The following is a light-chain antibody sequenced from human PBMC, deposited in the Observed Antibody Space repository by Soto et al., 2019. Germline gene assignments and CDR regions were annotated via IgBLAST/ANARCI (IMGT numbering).Light chain of an antibody. Sequence: DFVMTQTPDSLAVSLGERATINCKSSPSVLSSSNNKNYLAWYQQKPGQSPKLLIYWASTRDSGVPDRFSGSGSGTDFTLTISSLQAEDVAVYYCQQYYSTPYTFGQGTKLEIK. CDR2: WAS. J-gene: IGKJ2*01. V-gene: IGKV4-1*01. CDR1: PSVLSSSNNKNY. CDR3: QQYYSTPYT.